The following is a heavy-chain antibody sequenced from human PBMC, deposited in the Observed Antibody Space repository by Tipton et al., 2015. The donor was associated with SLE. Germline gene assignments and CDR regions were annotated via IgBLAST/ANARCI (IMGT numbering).Heavy chain of an antibody. CDR2: IYHSGST. CDR3: ARYVLLWFGESSSYGMDV. Sequence: TLSLTCAVSGYSISSGYYWGWIRQPPGKGLEWIGSIYHSGSTYYNPSLKSRVTISVDTSKNQFSLKLSSVTAADTAVYYCARYVLLWFGESSSYGMDVWGQGTTVTVSS. CDR1: GYSISSGYY. J-gene: IGHJ6*02. D-gene: IGHD3-10*01. V-gene: IGHV4-38-2*01.